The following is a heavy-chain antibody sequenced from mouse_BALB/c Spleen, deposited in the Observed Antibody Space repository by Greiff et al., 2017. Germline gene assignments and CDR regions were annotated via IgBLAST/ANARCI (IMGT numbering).Heavy chain of an antibody. D-gene: IGHD1-1*02. CDR2: IYPGSGST. Sequence: LQQPGSELVRPGASVKLSCKASGYTFTSYWMHWVKQRHGQGLEWIGNIYPGSGSTNYDEKFKSKGTLTVDTSSSTAYMHLSSLTSEDSAVYYCTRGHYGGAMDHWGQGTSVTVSS. CDR1: GYTFTSYW. J-gene: IGHJ4*01. V-gene: IGHV1S22*01. CDR3: TRGHYGGAMDH.